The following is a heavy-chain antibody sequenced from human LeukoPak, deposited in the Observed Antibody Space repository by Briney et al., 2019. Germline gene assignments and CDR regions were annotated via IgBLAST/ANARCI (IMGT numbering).Heavy chain of an antibody. CDR1: GYTFTSYY. Sequence: ASVKVSCKASGYTFTSYYMHWVRQAPGQGLEWMGILNPSGGSTSYAQKFQGRVTMTRDMSTSTVYMELSSLRSEDTAVYYCARDQDSGTLDYWGRGTLVTVSS. CDR2: LNPSGGST. CDR3: ARDQDSGTLDY. J-gene: IGHJ4*02. D-gene: IGHD2-15*01. V-gene: IGHV1-46*01.